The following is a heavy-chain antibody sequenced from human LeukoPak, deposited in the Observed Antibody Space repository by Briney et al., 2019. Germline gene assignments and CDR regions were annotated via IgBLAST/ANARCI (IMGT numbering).Heavy chain of an antibody. Sequence: GGSLRLSCATSGFIFSNYAVNWVRQAPGKGLEWVSYISSSGSTIYYADSVKGRFTISRDNAKNSLYLQMNSLRAEDTAVYYCAELGITMIGGVWGKGTTVTISS. CDR1: GFIFSNYA. CDR2: ISSSGSTI. CDR3: AELGITMIGGV. V-gene: IGHV3-48*03. D-gene: IGHD3-10*02. J-gene: IGHJ6*04.